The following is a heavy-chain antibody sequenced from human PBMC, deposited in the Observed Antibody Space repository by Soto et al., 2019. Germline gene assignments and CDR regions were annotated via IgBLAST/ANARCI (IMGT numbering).Heavy chain of an antibody. D-gene: IGHD6-19*01. J-gene: IGHJ4*02. Sequence: SETLSLTCTVSGGSISSYYWSWIRQPPGKGLEWIGYIYYSGSTNYNPSLKSRVTISVDTSKNQFSLKLSSVTAANTAVYYCARRYGWNFDYWGQGTLVTVSS. CDR2: IYYSGST. CDR3: ARRYGWNFDY. V-gene: IGHV4-59*08. CDR1: GGSISSYY.